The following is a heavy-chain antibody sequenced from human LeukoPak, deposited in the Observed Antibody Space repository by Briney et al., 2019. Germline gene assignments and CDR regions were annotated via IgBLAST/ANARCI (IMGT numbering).Heavy chain of an antibody. V-gene: IGHV4-59*01. CDR2: IYYSGST. CDR3: ARSPDSSGYWGYFDY. CDR1: GGSISSYY. D-gene: IGHD3-22*01. Sequence: SETLSLTCAVYGGSISSYYWSWIRQPPGKGLEWIGYIYYSGSTNYNPSLKSRVTISVDTPKNQFSLKLSSVTAADTAVYYCARSPDSSGYWGYFDYWGQGTLVTVSS. J-gene: IGHJ4*02.